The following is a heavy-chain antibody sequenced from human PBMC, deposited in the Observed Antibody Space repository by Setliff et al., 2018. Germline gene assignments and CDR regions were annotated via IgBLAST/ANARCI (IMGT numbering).Heavy chain of an antibody. CDR1: GGSVSSTSHY. J-gene: IGHJ4*02. CDR3: RLAHCSTTSCEEALDY. D-gene: IGHD2-2*01. Sequence: SETLSLTCNVSGGSVSSTSHYWGWIRQPPGKGMEWIGSVYYSGYTYYNPSLKSRVTMSVNTSKNQFSLNLNSVTAADTAVYYFRLAHCSTTSCEEALDYWGQGTLVTVSS. V-gene: IGHV4-39*07. CDR2: VYYSGYT.